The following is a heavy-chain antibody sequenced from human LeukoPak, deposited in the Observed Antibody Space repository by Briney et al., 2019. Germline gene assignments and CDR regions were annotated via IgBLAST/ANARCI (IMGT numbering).Heavy chain of an antibody. CDR2: IYYSGST. Sequence: PSETLSLTCTVSGGSISSGGYYWSWIRQHPGKDLEWIGYIYYSGSTYYNPSLKSRVTISVDTSKNQFSLKLSSVTAADTAVYYCAGGLRGYSYGYFDYWGQGTLVTVSS. V-gene: IGHV4-31*03. D-gene: IGHD5-18*01. J-gene: IGHJ4*02. CDR1: GGSISSGGYY. CDR3: AGGLRGYSYGYFDY.